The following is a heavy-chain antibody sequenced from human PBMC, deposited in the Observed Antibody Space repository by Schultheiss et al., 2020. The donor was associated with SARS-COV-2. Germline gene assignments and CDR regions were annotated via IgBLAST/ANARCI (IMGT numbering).Heavy chain of an antibody. J-gene: IGHJ4*02. D-gene: IGHD2-15*01. CDR1: GYTFTSYG. Sequence: GESLKISCKASGYTFTSYGISWVRQAPGQGLEWMGWISAYNGNTNYAQKLQGRVTMTTDTSTSTAYMELRSLRSDDTAVYYCARDRGIVVVVAATDYWGQGTLVTVSS. V-gene: IGHV1-18*04. CDR3: ARDRGIVVVVAATDY. CDR2: ISAYNGNT.